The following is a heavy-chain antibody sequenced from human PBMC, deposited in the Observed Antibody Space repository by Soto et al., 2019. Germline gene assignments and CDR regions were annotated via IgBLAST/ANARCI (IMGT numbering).Heavy chain of an antibody. D-gene: IGHD6-13*01. J-gene: IGHJ6*02. CDR3: ACPSYSSSWYSYYYYGMDV. V-gene: IGHV4-34*01. CDR1: GGSFSGYY. Sequence: PSETLSLTCAVYGGSFSGYYWSWIRQPPGKGLEWIGEINHSGSTNYNPTLKSRVTISVDTSKNQFSLKLSSVTAADTAVYYCACPSYSSSWYSYYYYGMDVWGQGTTVTVSS. CDR2: INHSGST.